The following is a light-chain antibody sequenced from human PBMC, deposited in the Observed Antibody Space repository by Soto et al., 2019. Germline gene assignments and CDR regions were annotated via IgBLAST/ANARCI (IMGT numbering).Light chain of an antibody. CDR2: TAS. CDR3: QQYDSYSWT. Sequence: DIQMTQSPSTLSVSVGDRVTITCRASQSISSWLAWYQQKPGQAPKLLIYTASSLESGFPSRFSGSGSGTEFTLTISSLEPDDFAAYYCQQYDSYSWTFGEGTKVEIK. CDR1: QSISSW. V-gene: IGKV1-5*03. J-gene: IGKJ1*01.